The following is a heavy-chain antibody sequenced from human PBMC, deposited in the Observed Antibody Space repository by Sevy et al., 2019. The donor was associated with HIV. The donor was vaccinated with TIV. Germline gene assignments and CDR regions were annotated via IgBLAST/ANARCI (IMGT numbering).Heavy chain of an antibody. CDR3: TTHAGIAAAGRVLDY. Sequence: GGSLRLSCAASGFTFSDHYMEWVRQAPGKGLEWVGRSRNKADSYTTEYAASVKGRFTISRDDSKNSLYLQMNSLKTEEAAVYYCTTHAGIAAAGRVLDYWGQGTLVTVSS. CDR1: GFTFSDHY. J-gene: IGHJ4*02. CDR2: SRNKADSYTT. D-gene: IGHD6-13*01. V-gene: IGHV3-72*01.